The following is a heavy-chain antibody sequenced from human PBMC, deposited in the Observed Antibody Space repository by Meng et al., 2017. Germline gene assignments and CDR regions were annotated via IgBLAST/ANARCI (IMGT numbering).Heavy chain of an antibody. CDR1: GYTFTGYY. J-gene: IGHJ6*02. V-gene: IGHV1-2*06. CDR3: AKDDSPHYDILTGYYYYYYGMDV. Sequence: ASVKVSCKASGYTFTGYYMHWVRQAPGQGLEWMGRINPNSGGTYYADSVKGRFTISRDNSKNTLYLQMNSLRAEDTAVYYCAKDDSPHYDILTGYYYYYYGMDVWGQGTTVTVSS. D-gene: IGHD3-9*01. CDR2: INPNSGGT.